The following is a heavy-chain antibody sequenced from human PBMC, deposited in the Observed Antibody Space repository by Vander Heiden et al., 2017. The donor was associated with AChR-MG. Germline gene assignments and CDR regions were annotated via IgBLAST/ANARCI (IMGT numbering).Heavy chain of an antibody. D-gene: IGHD4-17*01. V-gene: IGHV4-31*03. Sequence: QVQLQESGPGLVKPSQTLSLTCTVSGGSISSDGYFWSRIRQLPGQDLEWIGYIYNSGATHYHPSLTNRVRISADTSGNQFSLRLTSVTAADTATYYCAREIGAYGDYINYLDSWGQGTLVNVAS. CDR2: IYNSGAT. J-gene: IGHJ4*02. CDR3: AREIGAYGDYINYLDS. CDR1: GGSISSDGYF.